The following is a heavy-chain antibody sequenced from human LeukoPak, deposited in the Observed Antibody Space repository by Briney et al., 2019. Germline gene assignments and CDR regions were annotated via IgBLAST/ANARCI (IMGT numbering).Heavy chain of an antibody. D-gene: IGHD3-3*01. J-gene: IGHJ5*02. CDR3: ARDLGSDYDFWSGPTYNWFDP. Sequence: ASVKVSCKASGYTFTSYYMHWVRQAPGQGVEGMGIINPSGGSTSYAQKFQGRVNMTRDTSTSTVYMELSSLRSEDTAVYYCARDLGSDYDFWSGPTYNWFDPWGQGTLVTVSS. CDR2: INPSGGST. V-gene: IGHV1-46*01. CDR1: GYTFTSYY.